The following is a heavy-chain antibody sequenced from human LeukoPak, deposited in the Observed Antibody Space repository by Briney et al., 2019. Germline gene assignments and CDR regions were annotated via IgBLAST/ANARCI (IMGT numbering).Heavy chain of an antibody. CDR3: ARDQGSLTRSWYTGY. CDR2: INPYSGDT. Sequence: ASVKVSCKASGYTFTSYGISWVRQAPGQGLEWMGRINPYSGDTNFAQKFQGRVTMTRDTSITTAYMDLSSLTPDDTAVYFCARDQGSLTRSWYTGYWGQGTQVTDSS. V-gene: IGHV1-2*06. J-gene: IGHJ4*02. D-gene: IGHD6-13*01. CDR1: GYTFTSYG.